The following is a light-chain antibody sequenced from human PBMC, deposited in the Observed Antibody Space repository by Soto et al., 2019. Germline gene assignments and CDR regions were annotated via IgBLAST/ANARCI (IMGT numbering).Light chain of an antibody. Sequence: DIPMTQSPSSLSASVGDRVTITCRASQSISSYLNWYQQKPGKAPKLLIYAASSLQSGVPSRFSGSGSGTDLSRTIRSLQAEDFATYYCQQSYRTPRTFGQGTKVEIK. V-gene: IGKV1-39*01. J-gene: IGKJ1*01. CDR3: QQSYRTPRT. CDR2: AAS. CDR1: QSISSY.